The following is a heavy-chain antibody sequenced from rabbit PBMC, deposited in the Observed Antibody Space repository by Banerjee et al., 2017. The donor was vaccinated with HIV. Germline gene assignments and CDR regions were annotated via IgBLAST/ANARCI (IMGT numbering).Heavy chain of an antibody. CDR3: ARARGNNYGMDL. J-gene: IGHJ6*01. Sequence: QLKETGGGLVQPGGSLTLSCKASGSDISSYHMGWVRQAPGRGLEWIGDIYTGSGNTYYASWVNGRFTISSDNAQNTVDLQMNSLTAADTATYFCARARGNNYGMDLWGQGTLVTVS. D-gene: IGHD3-1*01. CDR1: GSDISSYH. V-gene: IGHV1S7*01. CDR2: IYTGSGNT.